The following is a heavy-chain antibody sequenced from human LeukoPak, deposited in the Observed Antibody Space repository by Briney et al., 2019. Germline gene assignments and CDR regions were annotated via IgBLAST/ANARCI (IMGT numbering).Heavy chain of an antibody. Sequence: GGSLRLSCAASGFTFSSYGMHWVRQAPGKGLEWVAVISYDGSNKYYADSVKGRFTISRDNAKNSLYLQMNSLRAEDMALYYCAKGRYGSGGYDAFDIWGQGTMVTVSS. V-gene: IGHV3-30*18. CDR1: GFTFSSYG. CDR2: ISYDGSNK. J-gene: IGHJ3*02. CDR3: AKGRYGSGGYDAFDI. D-gene: IGHD3-10*01.